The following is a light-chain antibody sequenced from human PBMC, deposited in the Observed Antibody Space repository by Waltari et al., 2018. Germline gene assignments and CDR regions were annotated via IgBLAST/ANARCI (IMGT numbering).Light chain of an antibody. CDR3: CSYAGSYTFGV. J-gene: IGLJ2*01. CDR2: DVS. V-gene: IGLV2-11*01. CDR1: SSDVGGYNY. Sequence: QSALTQPRSVSGSPGQSVTISCTGTSSDVGGYNYVSWYQQHQGKAPKLMIYDVSKRPSGVPDRFSGSKSGNTASLTISGLRAEDEADYYCCSYAGSYTFGVFGGGTKLTVL.